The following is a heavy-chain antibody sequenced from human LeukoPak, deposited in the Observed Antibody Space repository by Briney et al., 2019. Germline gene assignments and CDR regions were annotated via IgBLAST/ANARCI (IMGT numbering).Heavy chain of an antibody. CDR3: ARYFGDPQGMDV. D-gene: IGHD3-10*01. CDR2: ISGSSDAI. V-gene: IGHV3-48*02. J-gene: IGHJ6*02. Sequence: GGSLRPSCAASGFIFSTYSMSWVRQAPGKGLEWVSYISGSSDAIYYADSVKGRFTISRDNAKDSLYLQMNSLRDEDTAVYYCARYFGDPQGMDVWGQGTTVTVSS. CDR1: GFIFSTYS.